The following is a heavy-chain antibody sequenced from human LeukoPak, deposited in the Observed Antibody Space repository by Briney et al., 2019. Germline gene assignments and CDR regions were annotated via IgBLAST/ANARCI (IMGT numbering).Heavy chain of an antibody. V-gene: IGHV3-13*01. J-gene: IGHJ4*02. CDR2: IHTGGDT. D-gene: IGHD5-18*01. CDR3: ARGYSYGIYYFDY. CDR1: GFTFRDYD. Sequence: GGSLRLSCAASGFTFRDYDMHWVRQRKGQGLEWVSGIHTGGDTYYADSVKGRFAISRENVKTSLYLQMDSLRAGDTAVYYCARGYSYGIYYFDYWGQGTQVTVSS.